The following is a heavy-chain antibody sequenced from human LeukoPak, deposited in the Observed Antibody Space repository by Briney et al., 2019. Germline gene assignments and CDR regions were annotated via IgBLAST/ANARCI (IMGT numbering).Heavy chain of an antibody. Sequence: GESLRISCKGSGYRFTSYWISWVRQMPGIGLEWMGIIYPGDSDTRYSPSFQGQVTISADKSISTAYLQWSSLKASDTAMYYCARPGSIAVVGSYFDYWGQGTLVTVSS. V-gene: IGHV5-51*01. CDR1: GYRFTSYW. J-gene: IGHJ4*02. CDR3: ARPGSIAVVGSYFDY. CDR2: IYPGDSDT. D-gene: IGHD6-19*01.